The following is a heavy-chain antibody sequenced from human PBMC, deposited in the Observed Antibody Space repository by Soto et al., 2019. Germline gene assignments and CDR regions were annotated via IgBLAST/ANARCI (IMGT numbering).Heavy chain of an antibody. CDR3: ARRISSGDLDYYYYGMDV. J-gene: IGHJ6*02. Sequence: SETLSLTCAVSGGSISSSNWWSWVRQPPGKGLEWIGEIYHSGSTNYNPSLKSRVTISVDKSKNQFSLKLSSVTAADTAVYYCARRISSGDLDYYYYGMDVWGQGTTVTVSS. D-gene: IGHD6-19*01. CDR2: IYHSGST. V-gene: IGHV4-4*02. CDR1: GGSISSSNW.